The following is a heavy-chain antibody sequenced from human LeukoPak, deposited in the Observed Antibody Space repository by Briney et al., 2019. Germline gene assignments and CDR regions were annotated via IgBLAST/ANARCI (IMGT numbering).Heavy chain of an antibody. CDR1: GFTFSGYA. D-gene: IGHD3-22*01. CDR3: AKDTSGWLLGMDV. Sequence: GGSLRLSCAASGFTFSGYAMSWVRQAPGKGLEWVSAISGSGGSTYYADSVKGRFTISRDNSKNTLYLQMNSLRAEDTAVYYCAKDTSGWLLGMDVWGQGTTVTVSS. CDR2: ISGSGGST. J-gene: IGHJ6*02. V-gene: IGHV3-23*01.